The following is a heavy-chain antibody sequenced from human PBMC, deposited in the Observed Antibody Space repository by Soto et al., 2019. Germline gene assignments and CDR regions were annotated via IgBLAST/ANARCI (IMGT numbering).Heavy chain of an antibody. D-gene: IGHD2-8*01. V-gene: IGHV5-51*01. CDR3: ARWICTNGVCSIFDY. CDR1: GYSFTSYW. CDR2: IYPGDSDT. Sequence: GESLKISCKGSGYSFTSYWIGWVRQMPGKGLEWMGIIYPGDSDTRYSPSFQGQVTISADKSISTAYLQWSSLKASDTAMYYCARWICTNGVCSIFDYWGQGTLVTVSS. J-gene: IGHJ4*02.